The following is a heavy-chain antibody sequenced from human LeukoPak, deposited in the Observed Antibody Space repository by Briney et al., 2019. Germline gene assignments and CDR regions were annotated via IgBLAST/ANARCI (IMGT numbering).Heavy chain of an antibody. J-gene: IGHJ6*02. CDR3: ARMSYDFWSGYYSPYYYYGMDV. CDR1: GFTLSSYW. CDR2: IKQDGREK. Sequence: GGSLRLSCGASGFTLSSYWMSWVRQAPGKGLEWVANIKQDGREKYYVDSVKGRFTISRDNAKNSLYLQMNSLRAEDTAVYYCARMSYDFWSGYYSPYYYYGMDVWGQGTTVTVSS. V-gene: IGHV3-7*01. D-gene: IGHD3-3*01.